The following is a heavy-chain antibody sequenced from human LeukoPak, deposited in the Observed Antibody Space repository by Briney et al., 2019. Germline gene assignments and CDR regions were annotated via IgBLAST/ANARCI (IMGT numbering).Heavy chain of an antibody. CDR1: GFTFSSYA. D-gene: IGHD5-18*01. Sequence: PGGSLRPSCAASGFTFSSYAMSWVRQAPGKGLEWVSAIGGSGGTTYYADSVKGRFTISRDNSKDTLYLQMNSLRAEDTAVYYCAKDTASSWWYFDLWGRGTLVTVSS. J-gene: IGHJ2*01. CDR3: AKDTASSWWYFDL. CDR2: IGGSGGTT. V-gene: IGHV3-23*01.